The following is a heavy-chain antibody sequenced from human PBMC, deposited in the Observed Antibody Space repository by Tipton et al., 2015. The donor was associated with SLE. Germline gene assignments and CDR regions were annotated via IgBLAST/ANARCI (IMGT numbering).Heavy chain of an antibody. V-gene: IGHV4-59*01. CDR3: ARGSVVADDF. D-gene: IGHD2-15*01. CDR2: IYNSGST. CDR1: GGTLNNYY. J-gene: IGHJ4*02. Sequence: TLSLTSTVSGGTLNNYYWSWIRQSPGKGLEWIGFIYNSGSTNFNPSLKSRLTMSVDTAKNQFSLMLISVTAADTAVYYCARGSVVADDFWGQGILVTVSS.